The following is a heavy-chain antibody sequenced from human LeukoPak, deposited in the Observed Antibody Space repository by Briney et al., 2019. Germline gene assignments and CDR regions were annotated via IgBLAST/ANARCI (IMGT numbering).Heavy chain of an antibody. CDR1: GGTFSSYA. CDR3: ARPYGSGSYYFDF. J-gene: IGHJ4*02. V-gene: IGHV1-69*04. D-gene: IGHD3-10*01. CDR2: IIPILGIA. Sequence: GASVKVSCKASGGTFSSYAISWVRQAPGQGLEWMGRIIPILGIANYAQKFQGRVTITADKSTSTAYMELSSLRSEDTAVYYCARPYGSGSYYFDFWGQGTLVTVSS.